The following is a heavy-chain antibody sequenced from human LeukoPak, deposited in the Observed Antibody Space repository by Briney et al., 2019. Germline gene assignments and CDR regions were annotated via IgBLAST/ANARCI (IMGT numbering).Heavy chain of an antibody. J-gene: IGHJ4*02. CDR3: VRGDYSSGWHLDY. CDR1: GGSISSYY. Sequence: PSETLSLTCPVSGGSISSYYWSWIRQSPGKGLEWIGYIYDSGTTNYNPSLKSRVTMSIDTSKNQFSLKLTSVTAADTAVFYCVRGDYSSGWHLDYWGQGTLVTVSS. D-gene: IGHD6-19*01. CDR2: IYDSGTT. V-gene: IGHV4-59*12.